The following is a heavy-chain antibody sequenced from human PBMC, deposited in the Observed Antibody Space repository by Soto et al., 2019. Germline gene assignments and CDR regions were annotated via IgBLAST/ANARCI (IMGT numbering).Heavy chain of an antibody. V-gene: IGHV1-2*02. CDR1: GYTFTGYY. CDR3: ARVANYGDYVRLDY. CDR2: INPNSGGT. D-gene: IGHD4-17*01. J-gene: IGHJ4*02. Sequence: GSSVKVSCKASGYTFTGYYMHWVRQAPGQGLEWMGWINPNSGGTNYAQKFQGRVTMTRDTSISTAYMELSRLRSDDTAVYYCARVANYGDYVRLDYWGQGTLVTVSA.